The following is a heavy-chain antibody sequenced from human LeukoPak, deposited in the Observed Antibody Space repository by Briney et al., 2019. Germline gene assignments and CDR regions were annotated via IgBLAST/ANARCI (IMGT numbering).Heavy chain of an antibody. CDR3: ARSGTVADVMDY. CDR2: IYYSGST. CDR1: GVSVSSGSYY. J-gene: IGHJ4*02. D-gene: IGHD6-19*01. Sequence: SETLSLTCTVSGVSVSSGSYYWSWIRQPPGKGLEWIGYIYYSGSTNYNPSLKSRVTMSVDTSKNQFSLYLSSVTAADTAVYYCARSGTVADVMDYWGQGTLVTVSS. V-gene: IGHV4-61*01.